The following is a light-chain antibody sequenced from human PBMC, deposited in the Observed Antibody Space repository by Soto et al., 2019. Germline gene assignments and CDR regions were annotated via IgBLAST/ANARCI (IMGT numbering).Light chain of an antibody. J-gene: IGKJ2*01. CDR1: QNVNSN. CDR3: QQYNTLNT. CDR2: NVS. Sequence: EIAMTQSPATLSVSPGQRATLSCRASQNVNSNLAWYQQKPGHAPSLLMYNVSTRATGFPARFSGSGSGTEFTLTISSLQSEDYAIYYCQQYNTLNTFGQGTKLEIK. V-gene: IGKV3-15*01.